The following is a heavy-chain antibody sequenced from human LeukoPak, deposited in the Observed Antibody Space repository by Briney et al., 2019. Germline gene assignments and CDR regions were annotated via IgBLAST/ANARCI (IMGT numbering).Heavy chain of an antibody. CDR1: GGSISSYY. D-gene: IGHD3-10*01. CDR3: ARAPKGVRGALSINTPFDL. J-gene: IGHJ2*01. Sequence: PSETLSLTCTVSGGSISSYYWSWIRQPPGKGLEWIGYIYYSGSTNYNPSLKSRVTISVDTSKNQFSLKLSSVTAADTAVYYCARAPKGVRGALSINTPFDLWGRGTLVTVSS. V-gene: IGHV4-59*01. CDR2: IYYSGST.